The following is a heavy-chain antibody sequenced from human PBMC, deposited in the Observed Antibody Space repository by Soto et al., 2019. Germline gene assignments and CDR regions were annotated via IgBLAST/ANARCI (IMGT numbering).Heavy chain of an antibody. V-gene: IGHV4-4*02. D-gene: IGHD5-18*01. CDR3: ARAGYSYGFGYYYDY. CDR1: GDYISGNNW. Sequence: SETLSLTCAVSGDYISGNNWWSWVRQSPGKGLEWIGEIYHTGKATYNPSLKTRVPMSVDKSKIQFSLEVRSVTVADTAVYFCARAGYSYGFGYYYDYWGQGTLVTVSS. CDR2: IYHTGKA. J-gene: IGHJ4*02.